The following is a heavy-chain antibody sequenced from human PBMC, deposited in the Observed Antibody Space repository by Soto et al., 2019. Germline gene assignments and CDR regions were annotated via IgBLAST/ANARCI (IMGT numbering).Heavy chain of an antibody. CDR1: GITFSSRA. V-gene: IGHV3-23*01. Sequence: GALLRACVASGITFSSRAGSWVHQAPGEGLEWVSTITDNGGDTKSADSVRGRFTISRDNSKNTLYLQMSSLRAEDSAVYYCARGSTDSYPGSRIFDFWGRGTLVIVSS. D-gene: IGHD3-10*01. J-gene: IGHJ4*02. CDR2: ITDNGGDT. CDR3: ARGSTDSYPGSRIFDF.